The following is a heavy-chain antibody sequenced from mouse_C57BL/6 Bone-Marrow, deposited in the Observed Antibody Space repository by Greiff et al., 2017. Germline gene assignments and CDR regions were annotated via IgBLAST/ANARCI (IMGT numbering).Heavy chain of an antibody. CDR1: GYTFTSYW. CDR2: IHPNSGST. J-gene: IGHJ2*03. V-gene: IGHV1-64*01. Sequence: QVQLQQPGAELVKPGASVKLSCKASGYTFTSYWMHWVKQRPGQGLEWIGMIHPNSGSTNYNQKFKSKATLPVDKSSSTAYMQLSSLTSEDTAVYYGSIFSLCCRSYLDFWGQGSSLAVSS. CDR3: SIFSLCCRSYLDF. D-gene: IGHD6-1*01.